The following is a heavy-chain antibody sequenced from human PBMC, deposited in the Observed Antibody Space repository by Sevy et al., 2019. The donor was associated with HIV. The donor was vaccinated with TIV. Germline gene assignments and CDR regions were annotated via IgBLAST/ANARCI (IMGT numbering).Heavy chain of an antibody. J-gene: IGHJ4*02. CDR1: GGSISSYY. CDR3: ARGKGYSGYDYYFDY. Sequence: SETLSLTCTVSGGSISSYYWSWIRQPPGKGLEWIGSIYYSGSTNYNPSLKSRVTISVDTSKNQFSLKLSSVTAADTAVYYCARGKGYSGYDYYFDYWGQGTLVTVSS. CDR2: IYYSGST. D-gene: IGHD5-12*01. V-gene: IGHV4-59*01.